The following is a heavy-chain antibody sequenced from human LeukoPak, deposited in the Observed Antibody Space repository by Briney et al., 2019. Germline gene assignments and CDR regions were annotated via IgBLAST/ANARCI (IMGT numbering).Heavy chain of an antibody. Sequence: GGSLRLSCAASGFPFSSYSMNWVRQAPGEGLEWVSYISSSRTTSYADSVKGRFTISRDNAKNSLYLQMNSLRAEDTAVYYCASAPADGSGYYNFDQWGQGTLVTVSS. CDR1: GFPFSSYS. CDR3: ASAPADGSGYYNFDQ. V-gene: IGHV3-48*01. J-gene: IGHJ4*02. D-gene: IGHD3-22*01. CDR2: ISSSRTT.